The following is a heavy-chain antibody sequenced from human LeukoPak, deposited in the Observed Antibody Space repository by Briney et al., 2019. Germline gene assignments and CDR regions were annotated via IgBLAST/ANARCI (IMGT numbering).Heavy chain of an antibody. CDR3: AKAPVTTCSGAYCYPFDY. CDR2: ISVSGNT. D-gene: IGHD2-21*01. CDR1: GFTFSSYA. Sequence: GGPLRLSCAASGFTFSSYAMSWVRHAPGKGLEWGSAISVSGNTYHADSVKGRFTISRDSSKNTLYLQMNRLRAEDAAVYYCAKAPVTTCSGAYCYPFDYWGQGTLVTVSS. J-gene: IGHJ4*02. V-gene: IGHV3-23*01.